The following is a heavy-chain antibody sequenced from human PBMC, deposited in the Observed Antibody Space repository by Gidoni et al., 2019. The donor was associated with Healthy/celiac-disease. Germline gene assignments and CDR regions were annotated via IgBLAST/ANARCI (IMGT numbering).Heavy chain of an antibody. CDR1: GCPISSGGYY. J-gene: IGHJ4*02. D-gene: IGHD3-22*01. Sequence: QVQLQESGPGLVKPSPTLSLTCTVSGCPISSGGYYWSWIRQHPGKGLEWIGYIYYSGSTYYNPSLKSRVTISVDTSKNQFSLKLSSVTAADTAVYYCARLNSSGYYQLTSLSFDYWGQGTLVTVSS. V-gene: IGHV4-31*03. CDR2: IYYSGST. CDR3: ARLNSSGYYQLTSLSFDY.